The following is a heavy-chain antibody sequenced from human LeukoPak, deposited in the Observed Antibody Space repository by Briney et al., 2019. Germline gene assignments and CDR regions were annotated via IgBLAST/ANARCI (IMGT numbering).Heavy chain of an antibody. J-gene: IGHJ5*01. CDR3: ARGSHWFES. Sequence: GGSLRLSCVASGFTISSYWMHWVRQAPGKGLVWVSRINSDASRTSYSDSVKGRFTISRDNVKNTLYMQMNSLRAEDTAVYYCARGSHWFESWGQGTLVTVSS. V-gene: IGHV3-74*01. CDR2: INSDASRT. CDR1: GFTISSYW.